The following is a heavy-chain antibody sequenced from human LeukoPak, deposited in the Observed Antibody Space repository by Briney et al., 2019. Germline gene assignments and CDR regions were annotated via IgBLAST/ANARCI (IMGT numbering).Heavy chain of an antibody. CDR1: GGSISSGSYY. V-gene: IGHV4-61*02. CDR3: ARDEPRYCSSTSCYKGNWFDP. D-gene: IGHD2-2*02. Sequence: PSQTLSLTCTVSGGSISSGSYYWSWIRQPAGKGLEWIGRIYHSGSTYYNPSLKSRVTISVDTSKNQFSLKLSSVTAADTAVYYCARDEPRYCSSTSCYKGNWFDPWGQGTLVTVSS. J-gene: IGHJ5*02. CDR2: IYHSGST.